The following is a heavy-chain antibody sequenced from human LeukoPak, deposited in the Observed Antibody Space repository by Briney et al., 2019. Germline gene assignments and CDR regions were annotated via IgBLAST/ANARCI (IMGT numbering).Heavy chain of an antibody. CDR3: ARVTSKWELYYYYYMDV. J-gene: IGHJ6*03. CDR1: GFTFSSYG. V-gene: IGHV3-30*02. Sequence: GGSLRRSCAASGFTFSSYGMHWVRQAPGKGLEWVAFIRYDGSNKYYADSVKGRFTISRDNAKNSLYLQMNSLRAEDTAVYYCARVTSKWELYYYYYMDVWVKGTTVTVSS. D-gene: IGHD1-26*01. CDR2: IRYDGSNK.